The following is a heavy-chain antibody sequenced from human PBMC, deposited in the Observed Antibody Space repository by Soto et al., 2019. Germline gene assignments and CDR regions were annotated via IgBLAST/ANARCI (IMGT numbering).Heavy chain of an antibody. Sequence: GGSLRLSCAASGFTFSSYGMHWVRQAPGKGLERVAVISYDGSNKYYADSVKGRFTIARDNSKNTLYLQMSSLRAEDTAVYYCVKDGSSGWPYYYGLDVWGQGTSVTVSS. CDR2: ISYDGSNK. CDR3: VKDGSSGWPYYYGLDV. CDR1: GFTFSSYG. D-gene: IGHD6-19*01. J-gene: IGHJ6*02. V-gene: IGHV3-30*18.